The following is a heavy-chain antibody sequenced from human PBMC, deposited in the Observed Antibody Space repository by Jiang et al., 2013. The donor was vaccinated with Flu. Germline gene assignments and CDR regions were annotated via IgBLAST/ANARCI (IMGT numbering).Heavy chain of an antibody. J-gene: IGHJ6*02. CDR2: ISYDGSNK. D-gene: IGHD5-12*01. CDR3: ARLPGDSNIVATMVNYYYYGMDV. Sequence: VQLVESGGGVVQPGRSLRLSCAASGFTFSSYGMHWVRQAPGKGLEWVAVISYDGSNKYYADSVKGRFTISRDNSKNTLYLQMNSLRAEDTAVYYCARLPGDSNIVATMVNYYYYGMDVWGQGTTVTVSS. V-gene: IGHV3-30*03. CDR1: GFTFSSYG.